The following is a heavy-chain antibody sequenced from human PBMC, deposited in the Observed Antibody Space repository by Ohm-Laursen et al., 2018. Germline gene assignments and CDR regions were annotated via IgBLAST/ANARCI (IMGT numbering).Heavy chain of an antibody. V-gene: IGHV4-38-2*01. D-gene: IGHD1-26*01. CDR2: ISHSGGT. CDR3: ARGRSSDS. CDR1: GYSISSGYY. Sequence: SDTLSLTCAVSGYSISSGYYWGWIRQPPGRGLEWIGSISHSGGTYYNPSLKSRVTISVDTSKNQFSLRLSSVTASDTAVYYCARGRSSDSWGQGTLVTVSS. J-gene: IGHJ5*01.